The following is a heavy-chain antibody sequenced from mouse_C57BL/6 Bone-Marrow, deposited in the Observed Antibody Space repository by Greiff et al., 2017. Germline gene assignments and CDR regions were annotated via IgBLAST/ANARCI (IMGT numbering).Heavy chain of an antibody. J-gene: IGHJ3*01. Sequence: QVQLQQPGAELVKPGASVKLSCKASGYTFTSYWMHWVKQRPGQGLEWIGMIHPTSGSTNYNEKFKSKDTLTVDKSSSTAYMQLSSLTAEDSAVYYCARLVTTPFAYWGQGTLVTVSA. CDR3: ARLVTTPFAY. CDR2: IHPTSGST. V-gene: IGHV1-64*01. D-gene: IGHD2-2*01. CDR1: GYTFTSYW.